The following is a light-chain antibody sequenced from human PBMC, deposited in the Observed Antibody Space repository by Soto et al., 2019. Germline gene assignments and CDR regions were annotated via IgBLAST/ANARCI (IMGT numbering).Light chain of an antibody. CDR1: QSVNSY. CDR2: DAS. CDR3: HQRGNWPQP. V-gene: IGKV3-11*01. J-gene: IGKJ2*01. Sequence: EIVLTQSPATLSLSPGERATLSCRASQSVNSYLAWYQHRPGQAPRLLIYDASNRATGIPARFSGGGSGTDFTLTISSLEPEDFAVYYCHQRGNWPQPFGQGTKLEIK.